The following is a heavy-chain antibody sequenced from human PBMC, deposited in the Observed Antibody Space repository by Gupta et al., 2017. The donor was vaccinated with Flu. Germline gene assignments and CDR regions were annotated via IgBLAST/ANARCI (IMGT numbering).Heavy chain of an antibody. CDR2: ISGGGGST. Sequence: EVQLLESGGGLVQPGGSLRLSCAASGFTFSSFAMRWVRQAPGKGLEWVSGISGGGGSTYYADSVKGRFTISRDHSKNTLYLQMNSLRAEDTATYYCARDSTPPRYCSSASCYLFNYWGQGTLVTVSP. J-gene: IGHJ4*02. D-gene: IGHD2-2*01. V-gene: IGHV3-23*01. CDR1: GFTFSSFA. CDR3: ARDSTPPRYCSSASCYLFNY.